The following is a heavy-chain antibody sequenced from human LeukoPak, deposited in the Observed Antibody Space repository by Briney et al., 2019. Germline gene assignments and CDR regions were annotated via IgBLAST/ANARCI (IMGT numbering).Heavy chain of an antibody. V-gene: IGHV1-46*01. CDR3: ARGARIAARLHYFDY. CDR1: GYTFTSYG. J-gene: IGHJ4*02. D-gene: IGHD6-6*01. Sequence: ASVKVSCKASGYTFTSYGISWVRQAPGQGLEWMGIINPSGGSTSYAQKFQGRVTMTRDTSTSTVYMELSGLGSEDTAVYYCARGARIAARLHYFDYWGQGTLVTDSS. CDR2: INPSGGST.